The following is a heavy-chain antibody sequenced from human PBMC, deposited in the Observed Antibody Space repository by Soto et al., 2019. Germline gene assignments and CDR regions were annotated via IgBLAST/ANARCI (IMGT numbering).Heavy chain of an antibody. J-gene: IGHJ4*03. CDR1: GYTFTSYG. V-gene: IGHV1-18*01. Sequence: GASVKVSCKASGYTFTSYGISWVRQAPGQGLEWMGWISAYNGNTNYAQKLQGRVTMTTDTSTSTAYMELRSLRSDDTAVYYCARDVGIVVVVASTQTETDDAFDICCQETMLPISS. CDR2: ISAYNGNT. D-gene: IGHD2-15*01. CDR3: ARDVGIVVVVASTQTETDDAFDI.